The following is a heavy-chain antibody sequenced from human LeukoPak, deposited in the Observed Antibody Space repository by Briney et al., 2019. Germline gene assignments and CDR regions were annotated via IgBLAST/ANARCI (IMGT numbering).Heavy chain of an antibody. V-gene: IGHV3-48*01. Sequence: GGSLRLSYAASGFTFSSYSMNWVRQAPGKGLEWVSYISSSSSTIHYADSVKGRFTISRDNAKNSLYLQMDSLRAEDTAVYHCARDGGFAYWGQGTLVTVSS. CDR1: GFTFSSYS. D-gene: IGHD3-16*01. CDR2: ISSSSSTI. J-gene: IGHJ4*02. CDR3: ARDGGFAY.